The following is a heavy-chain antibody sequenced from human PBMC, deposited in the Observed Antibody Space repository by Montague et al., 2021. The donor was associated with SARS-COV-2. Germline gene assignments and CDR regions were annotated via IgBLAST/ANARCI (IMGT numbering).Heavy chain of an antibody. D-gene: IGHD3/OR15-3a*01. CDR3: ATGTKYYDFLALQS. CDR1: GVSISSPSYY. Sequence: SETLSLTCTVSGVSISSPSYYWDWIRQPPGNGLEWIASIYYSGDTYHNPSLQSRVTISVAKSRKQFSLKLTSLTAAATAVYYCATGTKYYDFLALQSWGQGALVIVSS. J-gene: IGHJ1*01. CDR2: IYYSGDT. V-gene: IGHV4-39*01.